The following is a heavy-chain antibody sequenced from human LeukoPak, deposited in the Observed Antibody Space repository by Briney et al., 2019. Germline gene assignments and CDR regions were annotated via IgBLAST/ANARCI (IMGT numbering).Heavy chain of an antibody. Sequence: GGSLRLSRAASGFTFSSYEMNWVRQAPGKGLEWVSYISSSGSAVYYADSVKGRFTISRDNAKNSLYLQMNSLRAEDTAVYYCARDRYCSSTSCHYWYFDLWGRGTLVTVSS. CDR2: ISSSGSAV. CDR3: ARDRYCSSTSCHYWYFDL. J-gene: IGHJ2*01. D-gene: IGHD2-2*01. CDR1: GFTFSSYE. V-gene: IGHV3-48*03.